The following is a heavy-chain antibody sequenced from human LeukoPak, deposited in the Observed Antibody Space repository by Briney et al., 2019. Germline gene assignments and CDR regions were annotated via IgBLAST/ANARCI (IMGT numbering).Heavy chain of an antibody. Sequence: SETLSLTCTVSGGSISSSSYYWGWIRRPPGKGLEWIGSIYYSGSTYYNPSLKSRVTISVDTSKNQFSLKLSSVTAADTAVYYCARVQLPQRPDYYYYGMDVWGQGTTVTVSS. CDR2: IYYSGST. V-gene: IGHV4-39*07. J-gene: IGHJ6*02. CDR3: ARVQLPQRPDYYYYGMDV. CDR1: GGSISSSSYY. D-gene: IGHD2-2*01.